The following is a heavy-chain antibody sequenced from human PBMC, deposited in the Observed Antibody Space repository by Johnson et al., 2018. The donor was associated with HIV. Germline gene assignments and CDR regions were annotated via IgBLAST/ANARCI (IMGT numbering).Heavy chain of an antibody. CDR2: ISSSGTTV. D-gene: IGHD3-22*01. J-gene: IGHJ3*02. CDR1: GFTFSDYY. CDR3: ARDRGYWDAFDI. Sequence: QMLLVESGGGVVQPGRSLRLSCAASGFTFSDYYMSWIRQTPGKGLEWVSYISSSGTTVYNADSVKGRFSISRDNAKQSLYLQLNSLRAEDTAVYYCARDRGYWDAFDIWGQGTMVTVSS. V-gene: IGHV3-11*04.